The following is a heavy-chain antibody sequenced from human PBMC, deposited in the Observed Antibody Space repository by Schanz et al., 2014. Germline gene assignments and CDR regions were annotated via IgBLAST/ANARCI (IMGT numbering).Heavy chain of an antibody. CDR1: GFSFSTYA. CDR2: ISGRGDST. J-gene: IGHJ3*01. D-gene: IGHD5-12*01. CDR3: ARDEGRDGYNLAFDV. Sequence: EVQLVESGGGLAQPGGSLRLSCAASGFSFSTYAMNWVRQAPGKGLEWVSLISGRGDSTHYADSVKGRFTISRDNSKNTLYLQMNSLRPEDTAVYFCARDEGRDGYNLAFDVWGQGTLVTVSS. V-gene: IGHV3-23*04.